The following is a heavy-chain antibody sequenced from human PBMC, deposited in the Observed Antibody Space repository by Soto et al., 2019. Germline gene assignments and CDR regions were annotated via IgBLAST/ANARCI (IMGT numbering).Heavy chain of an antibody. CDR2: INHSGTT. D-gene: IGHD2-2*01. CDR3: ARVRPSCSRTSCYFSP. J-gene: IGHJ5*02. Sequence: SEAMSLTCAVSGGCIIRSNWWNWVRQSPGEGLGRIRDINHSGTTNYNASLKCRVTISQDESGNQFCLRLTSVTASDTAVYYCARVRPSCSRTSCYFSPGGQGSLVTVSS. CDR1: GGCIIRSNW. V-gene: IGHV4-4*02.